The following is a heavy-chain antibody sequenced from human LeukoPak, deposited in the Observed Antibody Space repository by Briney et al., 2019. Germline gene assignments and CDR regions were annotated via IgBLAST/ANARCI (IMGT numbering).Heavy chain of an antibody. CDR2: IYSSGST. V-gene: IGHV4-39*07. D-gene: IGHD6-13*01. CDR1: GASISGSGYY. Sequence: PSETLSLTCAVSGASISGSGYYWGWIRQPPGKGLEWIGNIYSSGSTYYNASLQSRVTISIDTSKNQFSLKLSSVTAADTAVYYCARVVSFVHVRIAAAGLIYWGQGTLVTVSS. J-gene: IGHJ4*02. CDR3: ARVVSFVHVRIAAAGLIY.